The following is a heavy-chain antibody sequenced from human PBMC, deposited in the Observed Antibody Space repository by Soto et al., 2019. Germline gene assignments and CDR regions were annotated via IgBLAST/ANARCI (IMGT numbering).Heavy chain of an antibody. CDR2: TTGNGDTT. J-gene: IGHJ4*02. CDR1: GFTFSSYA. V-gene: IGHV3-23*01. D-gene: IGHD6-19*01. CDR3: ARAIAVGSTSLDY. Sequence: EVQLLESGGGFVQPGTSLRLSCTASGFTFSSYAMNWVRQAPGKGLEWVSGTTGNGDTTYYADSVKGRFTISRDNSKNTLYLQMNSLGADDTALYYCARAIAVGSTSLDYWGQGTLVTVSS.